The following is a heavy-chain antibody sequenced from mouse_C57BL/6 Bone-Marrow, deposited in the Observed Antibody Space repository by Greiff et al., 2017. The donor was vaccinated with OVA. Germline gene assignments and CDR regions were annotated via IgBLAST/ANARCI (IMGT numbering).Heavy chain of an antibody. CDR1: GYTFTSYW. CDR2: IDPSDSYT. J-gene: IGHJ1*03. CDR3: AREGYFDV. V-gene: IGHV1-69*01. Sequence: VQLQQPGAELVMPGASVKLSCKASGYTFTSYWMHWVKQRPGQGLEWIGEIDPSDSYTNYNQKFKGKSTLTVDKSSSTAYMHLSSLTSEDSAVYYCAREGYFDVWGTGTTVTVSS.